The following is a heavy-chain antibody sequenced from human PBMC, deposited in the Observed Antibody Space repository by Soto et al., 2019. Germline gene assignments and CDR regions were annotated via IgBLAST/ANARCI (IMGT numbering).Heavy chain of an antibody. J-gene: IGHJ4*02. CDR1: GYTFTSYG. CDR2: ISAYNGNT. CDR3: ARDDFSFDYDSSGYYFGGPSYY. Sequence: ASVKVSCKASGYTFTSYGISWVRQAPGQGLEWMGWISAYNGNTNYAQKLQGRVTMTTDTSTSTAYMELRSLRSDDTAVYYCARDDFSFDYDSSGYYFGGPSYYWGQATLVTGSS. D-gene: IGHD3-22*01. V-gene: IGHV1-18*01.